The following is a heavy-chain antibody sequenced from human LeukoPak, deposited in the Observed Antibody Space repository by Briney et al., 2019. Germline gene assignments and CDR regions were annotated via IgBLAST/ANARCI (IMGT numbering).Heavy chain of an antibody. J-gene: IGHJ3*02. Sequence: SETLSLTCTVSGGSINNYYWSWIRQPAGEGLEWIGRIYARGSTNYNPSLKSRVTMSVDTSKNQFSLKLSSVTAADTAVYYCARGRYCSADICSGGDAFDIWGQGTMVSVSS. CDR1: GGSINNYY. V-gene: IGHV4-4*07. D-gene: IGHD2-15*01. CDR2: IYARGST. CDR3: ARGRYCSADICSGGDAFDI.